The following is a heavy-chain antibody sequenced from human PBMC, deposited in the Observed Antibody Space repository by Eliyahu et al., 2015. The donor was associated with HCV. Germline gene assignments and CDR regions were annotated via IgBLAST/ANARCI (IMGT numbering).Heavy chain of an antibody. CDR2: IYNDGSSK. D-gene: IGHD1-26*01. CDR1: GFXFSNSW. J-gene: IGHJ4*02. V-gene: IGHV3-74*01. Sequence: EVQLVESGGGLVQPGGSLRLSCPASGFXFSNSWMHWVRQAPGKGLVWVSRIYNDGSSKDYADSVKGRFTISRDNAKNTLYLQMNRLRAEDTAVYFCATRLAVGWGLDHWGQGTLVTVSS. CDR3: ATRLAVGWGLDH.